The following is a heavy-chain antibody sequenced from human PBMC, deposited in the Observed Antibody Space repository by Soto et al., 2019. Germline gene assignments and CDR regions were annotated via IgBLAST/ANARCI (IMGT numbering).Heavy chain of an antibody. CDR1: VFTFSSYS. D-gene: IGHD6-13*01. CDR3: ARVHDPIAAAAPPDMDV. J-gene: IGHJ6*02. Sequence: GPLRLSCAASVFTFSSYSMNWVRQAPGKGLEWVSYISSSSSTIYYADSVKGRFTISRDNAKNSLYLQMNSLRDEDTAVYYCARVHDPIAAAAPPDMDVWGQGTTVTVSS. CDR2: ISSSSSTI. V-gene: IGHV3-48*02.